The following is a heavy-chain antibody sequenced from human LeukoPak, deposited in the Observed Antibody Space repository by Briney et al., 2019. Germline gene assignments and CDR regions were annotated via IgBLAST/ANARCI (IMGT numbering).Heavy chain of an antibody. V-gene: IGHV3-23*01. CDR1: GFTFTAHS. CDR3: AREPHLVVVTSFDY. CDR2: IGGSDAIT. J-gene: IGHJ4*02. Sequence: GGSLRLSCAASGFTFTAHSMSWVRQAPGKGLEWVASIGGSDAITFHADSVRGRFSVSRDISKNTLYLQMNRVRAEDTAVYYCAREPHLVVVTSFDYWGQGTVVTVSP. D-gene: IGHD2-15*01.